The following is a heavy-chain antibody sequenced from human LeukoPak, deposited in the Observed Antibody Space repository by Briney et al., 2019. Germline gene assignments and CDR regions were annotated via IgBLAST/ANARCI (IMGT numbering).Heavy chain of an antibody. CDR3: AKALTLGSSSAFDP. V-gene: IGHV3-9*01. Sequence: GGSLRLSCAASGFTFDDYAMHWVRQAPGKGLEWVSGISWNSGSIGYADSVKGRFTISRDNAKNSLYLQMSSLRAEDTALYYCAKALTLGSSSAFDPWGQGTLVTVSS. J-gene: IGHJ5*02. D-gene: IGHD6-13*01. CDR2: ISWNSGSI. CDR1: GFTFDDYA.